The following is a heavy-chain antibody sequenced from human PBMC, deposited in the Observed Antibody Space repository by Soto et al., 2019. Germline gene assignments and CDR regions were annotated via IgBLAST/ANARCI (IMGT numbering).Heavy chain of an antibody. CDR1: GGSVSSGSYY. J-gene: IGHJ5*02. D-gene: IGHD3-10*01. V-gene: IGHV4-61*01. CDR2: IYYSGST. CDR3: ARDPGSGSYYGWFDP. Sequence: PSETLSLTCTVSGGSVSSGSYYWSWIRQPPGKGLEWIGYIYYSGSTNYNPSLKSRVTISVDTSKNQFSLKLSSVTAADTAVYYWARDPGSGSYYGWFDPGGQGTLVTVS.